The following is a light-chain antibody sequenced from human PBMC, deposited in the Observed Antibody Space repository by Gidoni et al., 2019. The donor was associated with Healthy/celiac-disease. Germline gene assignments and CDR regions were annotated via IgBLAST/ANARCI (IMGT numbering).Light chain of an antibody. J-gene: IGKJ1*01. CDR1: QSVLYSSNNKNY. Sequence: DIALTQSPDPLAVSLGERATINCKSSQSVLYSSNNKNYLAWYQQKPGQPPKLLIYWASTRESGVPDRFSGSGSGTDFTLTISSLQAEDVAVYYCQQYYSTPWTFGQGTKVEIK. CDR3: QQYYSTPWT. V-gene: IGKV4-1*01. CDR2: WAS.